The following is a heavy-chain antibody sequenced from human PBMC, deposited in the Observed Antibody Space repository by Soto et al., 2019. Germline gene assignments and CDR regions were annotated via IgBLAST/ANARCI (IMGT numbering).Heavy chain of an antibody. V-gene: IGHV4-30-4*01. CDR1: GGFVTSDGTD. Sequence: PSATRSLTCTLAGGFVTSDGTDWTWTRQSPGKGLVWIGYISNSGSTGYNPSLKTRLSMSVDRSKNQFTLRLTSVTAADTAVYFGSTVIGYPSGYFHHWCQAMHVTVYS. J-gene: IGHJ4*02. D-gene: IGHD3-9*01. CDR2: ISNSGST. CDR3: STVIGYPSGYFHH.